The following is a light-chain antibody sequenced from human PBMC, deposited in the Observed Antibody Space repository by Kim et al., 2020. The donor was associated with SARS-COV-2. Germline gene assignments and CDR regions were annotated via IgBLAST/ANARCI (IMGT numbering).Light chain of an antibody. CDR2: DAS. Sequence: PGQRATLSCRASQSVSIYLALYQQTPGQVPRLLIYDASKRATGIPTRFSGSGSGTDFTLTIDNLQPEDFAVYYCQKRNVWLPGSLTFGGGTKLEI. V-gene: IGKV3-11*01. CDR1: QSVSIY. CDR3: QKRNVWLPGSLT. J-gene: IGKJ4*01.